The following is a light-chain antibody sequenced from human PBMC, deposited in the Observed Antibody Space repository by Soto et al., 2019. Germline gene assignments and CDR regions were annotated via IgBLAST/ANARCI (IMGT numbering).Light chain of an antibody. Sequence: EIVLTQSPGTLSLSPGERATLSCRASQSVSSSYLAWYQQKPGQAPRLLIYGASSRATGIPDRFSGSGSATDLTLIISRLETEDFAVYYCQQYDSSPVTFGGGTKVEIK. J-gene: IGKJ4*01. CDR3: QQYDSSPVT. CDR1: QSVSSSY. V-gene: IGKV3-20*01. CDR2: GAS.